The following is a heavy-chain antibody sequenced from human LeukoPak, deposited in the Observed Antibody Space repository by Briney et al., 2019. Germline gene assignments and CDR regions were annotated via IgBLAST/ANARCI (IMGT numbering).Heavy chain of an antibody. CDR2: INENGDIA. V-gene: IGHV3-43*02. CDR1: AFTFDDYA. J-gene: IGHJ4*02. CDR3: AKARWEPNFDY. Sequence: GGSLRLSCAASAFTFDDYAMHRVRQGPGLSLEWVSLINENGDIAYYGDSVRGRFTVSRDNAKNSLYLQMKSLTTEDTALYYCAKARWEPNFDYWGQGTLVTVSS. D-gene: IGHD1-26*01.